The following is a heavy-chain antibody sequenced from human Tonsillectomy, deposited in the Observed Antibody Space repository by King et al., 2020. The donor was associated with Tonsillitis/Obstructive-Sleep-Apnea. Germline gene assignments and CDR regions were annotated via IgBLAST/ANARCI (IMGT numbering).Heavy chain of an antibody. D-gene: IGHD3-3*01. CDR1: GFTFSSYE. V-gene: IGHV3-48*03. Sequence: VQLVESGGGLVQPGESLRLSCTVSGFTFSSYEMNWVRQAPGKGLEWVSYISSVGSDTYYAESVKGRFTVSRNNAKNLLYLQMNSLRAEDTALYYCAGVPNDFWSGYSYYYVDVWGKGTTVTVSS. CDR2: ISSVGSDT. J-gene: IGHJ6*03. CDR3: AGVPNDFWSGYSYYYVDV.